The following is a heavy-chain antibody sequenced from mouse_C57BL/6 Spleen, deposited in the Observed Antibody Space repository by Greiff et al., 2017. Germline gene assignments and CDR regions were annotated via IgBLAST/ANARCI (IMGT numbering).Heavy chain of an antibody. Sequence: QVQLQQPGAELVMPGASVKLSCKASGYTFTSYWMHWVKQRPGRGLEWIGGIDPSDSYTNYNQKFKGKSTLTVDKSSSTAYMQLSSLTSEDSAVYYCARTGTLYYFDDWGQGTTLTVSS. CDR3: ARTGTLYYFDD. CDR2: IDPSDSYT. D-gene: IGHD4-1*01. J-gene: IGHJ2*01. CDR1: GYTFTSYW. V-gene: IGHV1-69*01.